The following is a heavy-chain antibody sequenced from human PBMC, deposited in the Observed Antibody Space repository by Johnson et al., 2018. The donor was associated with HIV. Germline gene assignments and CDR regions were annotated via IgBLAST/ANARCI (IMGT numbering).Heavy chain of an antibody. V-gene: IGHV3-11*04. J-gene: IGHJ3*02. Sequence: QVQLVESGGGVVRPGGSLRLSCAASGFTFSDYYMTWIRQAPGKGLEWLSFISSSGDIIRYADSVKGRFTISRDNAKNSLYLQMNSLRAEDTAVYYCARGLIDYGDSQAFDIWGQGTMVTVSS. CDR1: GFTFSDYY. CDR3: ARGLIDYGDSQAFDI. D-gene: IGHD4-17*01. CDR2: ISSSGDII.